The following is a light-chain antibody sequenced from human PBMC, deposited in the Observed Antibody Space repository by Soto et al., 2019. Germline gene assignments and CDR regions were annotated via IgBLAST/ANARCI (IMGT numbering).Light chain of an antibody. CDR3: QQYKNGPPRT. CDR2: GAS. J-gene: IGKJ1*01. V-gene: IGKV3-15*01. CDR1: QSVSSN. Sequence: EIVMTQSPATLSVSPGEIATLSCRASQSVSSNLAWYQQKPGHDPMLLIYGASTRATGIPARLSGSGSGTEFTLTISSLQSEDFAVYYCQQYKNGPPRTCGQGTKVEIK.